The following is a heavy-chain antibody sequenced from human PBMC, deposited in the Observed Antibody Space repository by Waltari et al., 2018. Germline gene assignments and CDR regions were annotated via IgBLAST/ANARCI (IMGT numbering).Heavy chain of an antibody. Sequence: QVQLVQSGAEVKKPGSSVKVSCKASGGPFSSYAIRWVRQAPGQGLEWMGGIIPIFGTANDAQKFQGRVTITADKSTSTAYMELSSLRSEDTAVYYCARAGWVNGRDYFDYWGQGTLVTVSS. V-gene: IGHV1-69*06. CDR1: GGPFSSYA. CDR2: IIPIFGTA. CDR3: ARAGWVNGRDYFDY. D-gene: IGHD2-8*01. J-gene: IGHJ4*02.